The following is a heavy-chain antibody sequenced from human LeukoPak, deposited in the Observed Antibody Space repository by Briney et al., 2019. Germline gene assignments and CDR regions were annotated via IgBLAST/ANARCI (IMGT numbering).Heavy chain of an antibody. J-gene: IGHJ6*02. CDR3: ARGGGLDV. Sequence: GGSLRLFCAASGFTFSSYWMNWARQAPGKGLEWVTSINHNGNVNYYVDSVKGRFTISRDNAKNSLYLQMSNLRAEDTAVYFCARGGGLDVWGQGATVTVSS. CDR1: GFTFSSYW. CDR2: INHNGNVN. V-gene: IGHV3-7*03. D-gene: IGHD3-16*01.